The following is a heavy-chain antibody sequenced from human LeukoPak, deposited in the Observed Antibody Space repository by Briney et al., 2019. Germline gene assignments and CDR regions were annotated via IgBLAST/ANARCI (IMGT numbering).Heavy chain of an antibody. J-gene: IGHJ4*02. CDR2: MNPNSGNT. CDR1: GYTFTSYD. V-gene: IGHV1-8*03. CDR3: ARTSLVGELFFDY. D-gene: IGHD3-10*01. Sequence: ASVKVSCKASGYTFTSYDINWVRQATGQGLEWMGWMNPNSGNTGYAQKFQGRVTITRNTSISTAYMELSSLRSEDTAVYYCARTSLVGELFFDYWGQGTLVTVSS.